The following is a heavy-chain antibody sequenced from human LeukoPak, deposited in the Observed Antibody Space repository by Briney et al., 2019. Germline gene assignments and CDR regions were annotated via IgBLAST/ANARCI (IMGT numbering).Heavy chain of an antibody. CDR2: ISGDGATT. J-gene: IGHJ1*01. CDR3: AKNKQRGGFQH. Sequence: PGGSLRLSCAASGFSFDDNALYWVRQAPGKDLEWVSVISGDGATTYNAGSVKGRFIISRDNSKNSLYLQMNSLRRDESALYYCAKNKQRGGFQHWGQGTPVTVSS. V-gene: IGHV3-43*02. CDR1: GFSFDDNA. D-gene: IGHD3-16*01.